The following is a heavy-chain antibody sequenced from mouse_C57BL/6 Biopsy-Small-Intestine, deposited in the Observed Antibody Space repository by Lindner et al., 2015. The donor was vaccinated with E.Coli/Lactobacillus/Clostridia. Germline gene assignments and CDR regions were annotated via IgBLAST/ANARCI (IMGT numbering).Heavy chain of an antibody. D-gene: IGHD2-4*01. Sequence: VQLQESGAELVRPGTSVKVSCKASGYAFTNYLIEWVKQRPGQGLEWIGVINPGSGGTNYNEKFKGKATLTADKSSSTAYMQLSSLTSEDSAVYFCAREETLFYYDYDLYYFDYWGQGTTLTVSS. CDR3: AREETLFYYDYDLYYFDY. CDR2: INPGSGGT. V-gene: IGHV1-54*01. CDR1: GYAFTNYL. J-gene: IGHJ2*01.